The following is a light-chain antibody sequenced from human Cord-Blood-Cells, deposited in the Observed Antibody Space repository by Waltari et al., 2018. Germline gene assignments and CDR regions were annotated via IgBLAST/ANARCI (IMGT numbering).Light chain of an antibody. J-gene: IGLJ1*01. CDR3: CSYAGSSTV. CDR1: SSDVGSYNL. CDR2: EGS. V-gene: IGLV2-23*03. Sequence: QSALTQPPSVSGSPGQSITISCTGTSSDVGSYNLVSWYPQHPGKAPKLMIYEGSKRPSGVSNRFSGSKSGNTASLTISGLQAEDEADYYCCSYAGSSTVFGTGTKVTVL.